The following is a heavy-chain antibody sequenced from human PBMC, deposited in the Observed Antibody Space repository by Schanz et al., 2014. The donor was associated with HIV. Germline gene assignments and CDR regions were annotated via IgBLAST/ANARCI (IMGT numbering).Heavy chain of an antibody. CDR1: GFTFRTHG. CDR3: AKVGRIYSTTWIDH. CDR2: ISYDGSIK. Sequence: QVQLVESGGGVVRPGRSLRLSCTASGFTFRTHGIHWVRQAPAKGLEWVAVISYDGSIKEYADSVKGRFAISRDNSKNTVYLQMNSLRGEDSAVYYCAKVGRIYSTTWIDHWGQGTLVTVSS. D-gene: IGHD6-13*01. V-gene: IGHV3-30*18. J-gene: IGHJ4*02.